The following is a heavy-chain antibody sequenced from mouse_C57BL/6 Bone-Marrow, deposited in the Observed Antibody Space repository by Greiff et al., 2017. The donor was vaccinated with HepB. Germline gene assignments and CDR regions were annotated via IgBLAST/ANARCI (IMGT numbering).Heavy chain of an antibody. D-gene: IGHD1-1*01. CDR2: IHPNSGST. CDR3: ARLGRYAMDY. J-gene: IGHJ4*01. CDR1: GYTFTSYW. V-gene: IGHV1-64*01. Sequence: QVQLQQSGAELVKPGASVKLSCKASGYTFTSYWMHWVKQRPGQGLEWIGMIHPNSGSTNYNEKFKSKATLTVDKSSSTAYMQLSSLTSEDSAVYYCARLGRYAMDYWGQGTSVTVSS.